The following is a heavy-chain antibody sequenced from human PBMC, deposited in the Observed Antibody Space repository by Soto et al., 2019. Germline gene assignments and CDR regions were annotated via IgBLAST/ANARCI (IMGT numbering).Heavy chain of an antibody. V-gene: IGHV3-30-3*01. Sequence: GGSLRLSCAASGFTFSSYAMHWVRQAPGKGLEWVAVISYDGSNKYYADSVKGRFTISRDNSKNTLYLQMNSLRAEDTAVYYCAREPEYDYVWGSYFHYWGQGTLVTVSS. CDR1: GFTFSSYA. CDR3: AREPEYDYVWGSYFHY. D-gene: IGHD3-16*01. J-gene: IGHJ4*02. CDR2: ISYDGSNK.